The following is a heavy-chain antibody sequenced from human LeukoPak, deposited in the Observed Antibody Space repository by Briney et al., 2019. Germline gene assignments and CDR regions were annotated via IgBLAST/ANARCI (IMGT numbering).Heavy chain of an antibody. J-gene: IGHJ6*03. CDR1: VGSFSGYY. Sequence: SETLSLTCAVYVGSFSGYYWSWIRQPPGKGLEWIGEINHSGSTNYNSSLKSRVTISVDTSKNQFPLKLSSVTAADTAVYYCARGYYGSGSHCCHMDVWGKGTTIIVS. D-gene: IGHD3-10*01. CDR3: ARGYYGSGSHCCHMDV. V-gene: IGHV4-34*01. CDR2: INHSGST.